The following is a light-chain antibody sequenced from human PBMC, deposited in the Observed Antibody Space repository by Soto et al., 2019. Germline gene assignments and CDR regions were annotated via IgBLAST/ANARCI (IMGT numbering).Light chain of an antibody. CDR1: QSVGSSN. CDR3: QQYGSSPWG. V-gene: IGKV3-20*01. Sequence: EIVLTQSPGTLSLSPGERATLSCRASQSVGSSNLAWYQQKPGQAPRLLIYGASTRATGIPDRFSGSGSGTDFTLTISRLEPEDFAVYYCQQYGSSPWGFGPGTKVESK. J-gene: IGKJ1*01. CDR2: GAS.